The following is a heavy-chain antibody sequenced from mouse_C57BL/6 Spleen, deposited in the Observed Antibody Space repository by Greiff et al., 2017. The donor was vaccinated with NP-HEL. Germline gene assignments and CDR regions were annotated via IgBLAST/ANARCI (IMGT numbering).Heavy chain of an antibody. D-gene: IGHD2-2*01. CDR2: ICPGSSTT. J-gene: IGHJ2*01. CDR1: GFTFSDYG. V-gene: IGHV5-17*01. Sequence: EVHLVESGGGLVKPGGSLKLSCAASGFTFSDYGMHWVRQAPEKGLEWVGYICPGSSTTYYADTVKGRVTISRDNAKNTLFLQMTSLTSEDTAMCYCARGTMVTHFDYWGQGTTLTVSS. CDR3: ARGTMVTHFDY.